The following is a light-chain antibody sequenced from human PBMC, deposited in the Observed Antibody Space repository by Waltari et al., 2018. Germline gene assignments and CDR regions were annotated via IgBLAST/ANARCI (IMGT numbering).Light chain of an antibody. CDR3: SSYGGSNNFYV. CDR2: EVS. CDR1: SSHVGGYTS. J-gene: IGLJ1*01. V-gene: IGLV2-8*01. Sequence: QSALTQPPSASGSPGQSVTISCAGTSSHVGGYTSFSCYQHHPGKAPNPMIYEVSKRPSGVLDSFFGSKSGNTASLTVSGLQAEDESDYYCSSYGGSNNFYVFGTGTKVSVL.